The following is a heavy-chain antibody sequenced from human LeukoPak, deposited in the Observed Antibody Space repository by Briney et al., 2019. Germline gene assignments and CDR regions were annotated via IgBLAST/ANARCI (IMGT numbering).Heavy chain of an antibody. Sequence: PSETLSLTCAVYGGSFSGYYWSWIRQPPGKGLEWIGEINHSGSTNYNPSLKSRVTISVVTSKNQFSLKLSSVTAADTAVYYCARGLAYYDILTGYYTGSLHRVYYFDYWGQGTLVTVSS. J-gene: IGHJ4*02. V-gene: IGHV4-34*01. CDR2: INHSGST. D-gene: IGHD3-9*01. CDR3: ARGLAYYDILTGYYTGSLHRVYYFDY. CDR1: GGSFSGYY.